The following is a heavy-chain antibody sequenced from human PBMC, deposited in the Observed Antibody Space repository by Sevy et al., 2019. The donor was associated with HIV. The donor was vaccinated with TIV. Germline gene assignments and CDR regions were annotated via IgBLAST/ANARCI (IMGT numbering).Heavy chain of an antibody. CDR2: ISSSSSTI. CDR1: GFTFSSYS. J-gene: IGHJ5*02. Sequence: GGSLRLSCAASGFTFSSYSMNWVHQAPGKGLDWVSYISSSSSTIYYADSVKGRFTISRDNAKNSLYLQMISLRAEDTAVYYCARVGTRAWGQGTLVTVSS. CDR3: ARVGTRA. V-gene: IGHV3-48*01.